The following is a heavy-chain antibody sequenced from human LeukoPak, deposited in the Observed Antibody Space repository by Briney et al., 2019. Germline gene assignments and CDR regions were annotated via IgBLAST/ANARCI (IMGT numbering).Heavy chain of an antibody. CDR1: GVSISSSNSY. CDR3: ARVCGMVRGYYYYYMDV. J-gene: IGHJ6*03. Sequence: SETLSLTCTVSGVSISSSNSYWGWIRQPPGKGLEWIGSIYYSGNTYYNASLKSRVTISVDTSKNQFSLKLSSVTAADTAVYYCARVCGMVRGYYYYYMDVWGKGTTVTVSS. V-gene: IGHV4-39*07. D-gene: IGHD3-10*01. CDR2: IYYSGNT.